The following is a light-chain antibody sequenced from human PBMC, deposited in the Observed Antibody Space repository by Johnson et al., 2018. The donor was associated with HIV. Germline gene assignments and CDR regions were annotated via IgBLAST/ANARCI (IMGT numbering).Light chain of an antibody. V-gene: IGLV1-51*01. CDR3: GTWDSSLNAYV. Sequence: QSVLTQPPSVSAAPGQKVTISCSGSSSNIGNSYVSWYQQLPGTAPKLLIYDTIKRHSGIPDRFSGSKSGTSATLGITGLQTGDEADYYCGTWDSSLNAYVFGAATKVAVL. CDR2: DTI. J-gene: IGLJ1*01. CDR1: SSNIGNSY.